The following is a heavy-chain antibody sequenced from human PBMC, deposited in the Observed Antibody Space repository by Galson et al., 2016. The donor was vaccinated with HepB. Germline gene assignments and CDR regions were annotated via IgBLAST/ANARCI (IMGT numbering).Heavy chain of an antibody. J-gene: IGHJ4*02. V-gene: IGHV2-70*01. CDR1: GLSLNTRGMC. CDR3: ARTQTSVTTSYYFDN. Sequence: PALVKPTQTVTLTCTFSGLSLNTRGMCVSWIRQPPGKALEWLALIDWEDDKYYSTSLKTRLTISKDTSKNQVVLTVANMDPVDTATYYCARTQTSVTTSYYFDNWGQGTLVTVSS. CDR2: IDWEDDK. D-gene: IGHD4-17*01.